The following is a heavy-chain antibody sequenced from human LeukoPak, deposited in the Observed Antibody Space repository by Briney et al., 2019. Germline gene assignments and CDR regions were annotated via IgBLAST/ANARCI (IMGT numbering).Heavy chain of an antibody. J-gene: IGHJ6*03. Sequence: ASVKVSCKASGYTFTSYAMNWVRQAPGQGLEWMGWMNPNSGNTGYAQKFQGRVTITRNTSISTAYMELSSLRSEDTAVYYCARGIAAAGPPPFVYMDVWGKGTTVTVSS. CDR1: GYTFTSYA. CDR2: MNPNSGNT. V-gene: IGHV1-8*03. D-gene: IGHD6-13*01. CDR3: ARGIAAAGPPPFVYMDV.